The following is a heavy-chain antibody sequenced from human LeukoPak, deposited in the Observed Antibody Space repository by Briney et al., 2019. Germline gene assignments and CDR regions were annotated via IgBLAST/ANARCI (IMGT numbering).Heavy chain of an antibody. D-gene: IGHD1-26*01. J-gene: IGHJ4*02. CDR2: IWSDGSNK. Sequence: GGSLRLSCEASGFTFSSYGIHWVRQAPGKGLEWVAVIWSDGSNKYYADSVKGRFTISRDNSKDTLYLQLNSLRAEDTAVYYCARASGSFDYWGQGTLVSVSS. CDR1: GFTFSSYG. CDR3: ARASGSFDY. V-gene: IGHV3-33*01.